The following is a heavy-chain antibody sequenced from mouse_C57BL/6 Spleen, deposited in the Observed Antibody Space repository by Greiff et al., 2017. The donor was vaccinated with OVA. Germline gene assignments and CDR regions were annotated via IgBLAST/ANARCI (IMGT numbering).Heavy chain of an antibody. V-gene: IGHV5-4*01. CDR2: ISDGGSYT. D-gene: IGHD1-1*01. CDR1: GFTFSSYA. CDR3: ARDINYGSSYYAMDY. Sequence: EVQLVESGGGLVKPGGSLKLSCAASGFTFSSYAMSWVRQTPEKRLEWVATISDGGSYTYYPDNVKGRFTISRDNAKNNLYLQMSHLKSEDTAMYYCARDINYGSSYYAMDYWGQGTSVTVSS. J-gene: IGHJ4*01.